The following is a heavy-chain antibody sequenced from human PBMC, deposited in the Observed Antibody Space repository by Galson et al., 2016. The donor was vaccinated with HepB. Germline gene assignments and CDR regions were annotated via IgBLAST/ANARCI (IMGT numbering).Heavy chain of an antibody. CDR1: GFTFSSYA. CDR3: VQGSTAPAV. CDR2: ISRSGDST. Sequence: SLRLSCAASGFTFSSYAMSWVRQAPGKGLEVVSSISRSGDSTDYADSVKSRFTISRDNSKNTLSLQMNSLRVEDTAVYYCVQGSTAPAVWGKGTTVIVSS. V-gene: IGHV3-23*01. J-gene: IGHJ6*04. D-gene: IGHD1-26*01.